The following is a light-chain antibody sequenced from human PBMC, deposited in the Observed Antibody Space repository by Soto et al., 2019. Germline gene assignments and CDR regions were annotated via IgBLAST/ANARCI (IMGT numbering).Light chain of an antibody. V-gene: IGKV3-15*01. CDR1: QRVSSN. J-gene: IGKJ1*01. CDR3: KQYNNWHRP. Sequence: EIVMTQSPATLSVSPGERATLSCGASQRVSSNLAWYQQKPGQAPRLLIYGASTRATGIPARFSGSGSGTELTLTISILQSEDFAAYYCKQYNNWHRPFGKGTNGDI. CDR2: GAS.